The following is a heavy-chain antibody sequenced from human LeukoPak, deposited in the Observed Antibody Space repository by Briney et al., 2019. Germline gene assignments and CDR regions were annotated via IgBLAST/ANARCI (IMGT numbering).Heavy chain of an antibody. CDR3: ATTSGWYGFFDY. V-gene: IGHV1-24*01. CDR1: GYTLTELS. J-gene: IGHJ4*02. CDR2: FDPEDGET. D-gene: IGHD6-19*01. Sequence: WASVNVSCKVSGYTLTELSMHWVRQAPGKGLEWVGGFDPEDGETIYAQKFQGRVTMTEDTSTDTAYMELSSLRSEDTAVYYCATTSGWYGFFDYWGQGTLVTVSS.